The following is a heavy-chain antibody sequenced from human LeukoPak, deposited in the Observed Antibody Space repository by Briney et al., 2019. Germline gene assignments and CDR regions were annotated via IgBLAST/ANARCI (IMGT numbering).Heavy chain of an antibody. J-gene: IGHJ4*02. CDR2: IKHNGDEL. D-gene: IGHD3-16*01. CDR3: ARALRTFDS. CDR1: GFTFSNYW. V-gene: IGHV3-7*04. Sequence: GGSLRLSCAASGFTFSNYWMTWVRQAPGKGLEWVANIKHNGDELNYVDSVEDRFTISRDNAKNSLYLHMTGLRAEDTAVYYCARALRTFDSWGQGTLVTVSS.